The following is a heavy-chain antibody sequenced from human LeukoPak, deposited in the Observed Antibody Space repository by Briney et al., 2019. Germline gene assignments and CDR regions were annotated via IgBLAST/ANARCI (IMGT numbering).Heavy chain of an antibody. D-gene: IGHD2-2*01. CDR2: INPNSGGT. Sequence: VASVKVSCKASQYTFTGYYMHWVRQAPGQGLEWMGRINPNSGGTDYAQKFQGRVTMTRDTSISTAYMELSRLTSDDTAIYYCVRDRRGYCSRVNCRVGWFDPWGQGTPVTVSS. CDR1: QYTFTGYY. J-gene: IGHJ5*02. V-gene: IGHV1-2*06. CDR3: VRDRRGYCSRVNCRVGWFDP.